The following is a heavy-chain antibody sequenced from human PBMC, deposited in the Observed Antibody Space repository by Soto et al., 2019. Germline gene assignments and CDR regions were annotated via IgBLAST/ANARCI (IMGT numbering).Heavy chain of an antibody. V-gene: IGHV3-23*01. CDR2: ISGSGGST. CDR1: GFTFSSYA. D-gene: IGHD6-19*01. Sequence: GGSLRLSCAASGFTFSSYAMSWIRQAPGKGLEWVSAISGSGGSTYYADSVKGRFTISRDNSKNTLYLQMNSLRAEDTAVYYCAKGQWLVLQSISPPFDYWGQGTLVTVSS. CDR3: AKGQWLVLQSISPPFDY. J-gene: IGHJ4*02.